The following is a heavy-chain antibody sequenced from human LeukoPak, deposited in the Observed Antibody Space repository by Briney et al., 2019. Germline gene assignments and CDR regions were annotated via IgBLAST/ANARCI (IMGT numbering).Heavy chain of an antibody. V-gene: IGHV4-30-4*08. CDR2: IYYSGST. CDR1: GGSISSGDYY. J-gene: IGHJ4*02. D-gene: IGHD3-3*01. Sequence: SETLSLTCTVSGGSISSGDYYWSWIRQPPGKGLEWIGYIYYSGSTYYNPSLKSRVTISVDTSKNQFSLKLSSVTAADTAVYYCARGIYDFWSGRRVAFDYWGQGTLVTVSS. CDR3: ARGIYDFWSGRRVAFDY.